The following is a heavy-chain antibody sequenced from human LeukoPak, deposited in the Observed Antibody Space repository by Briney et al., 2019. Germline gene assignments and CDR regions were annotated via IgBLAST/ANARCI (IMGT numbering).Heavy chain of an antibody. CDR1: GGPISSGSYY. D-gene: IGHD3-10*01. V-gene: IGHV4-61*02. J-gene: IGHJ4*02. Sequence: SQTLSLTCTVSGGPISSGSYYWRWIRQPAAKGLEWIGRIYTSGSPNYNPSLQSRVTISVDTSKNQFSLKLSSVTAADTAVYYCARGREPAVFSFVDYWGQGTLVTVSS. CDR2: IYTSGSP. CDR3: ARGREPAVFSFVDY.